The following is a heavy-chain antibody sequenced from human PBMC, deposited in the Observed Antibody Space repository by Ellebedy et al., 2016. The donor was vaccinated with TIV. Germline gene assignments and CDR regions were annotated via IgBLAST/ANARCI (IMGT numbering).Heavy chain of an antibody. D-gene: IGHD3-22*01. V-gene: IGHV4-59*08. CDR3: ARTYYYDSSGYPLFDY. Sequence: SETLSLTCTVSGGSISNYYWSWIRQPPGKGLEWVGYIYYIGRTNYNPSLKSRVPISVDTSNNQFSLKLSSVTAADTAVYYCARTYYYDSSGYPLFDYWGQGTLVTVSS. CDR2: IYYIGRT. J-gene: IGHJ4*02. CDR1: GGSISNYY.